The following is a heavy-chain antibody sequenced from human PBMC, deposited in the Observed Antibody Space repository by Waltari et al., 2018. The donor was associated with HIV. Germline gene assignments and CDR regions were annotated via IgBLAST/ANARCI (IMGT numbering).Heavy chain of an antibody. J-gene: IGHJ6*02. CDR1: GGTFSAYA. CDR2: IIPILGST. D-gene: IGHD4-17*01. Sequence: QVQLVQSGAEVTKPGSSVKVSCKASGGTFSAYATSWVRQAPGQGLEWMGGIIPILGSTNYAHKFQGRVTITADESTSTAYMELRSLRSEDTAVYYCARGDSGDYVAYGMDVWGQGTTVTVSS. CDR3: ARGDSGDYVAYGMDV. V-gene: IGHV1-69*01.